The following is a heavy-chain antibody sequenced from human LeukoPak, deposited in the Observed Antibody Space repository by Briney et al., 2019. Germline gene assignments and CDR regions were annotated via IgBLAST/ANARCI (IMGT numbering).Heavy chain of an antibody. CDR2: INHSGST. J-gene: IGHJ4*02. D-gene: IGHD3-22*01. Sequence: SETLSLTCAVYGGSFSGYYWSWIRQPPGKGLEWIGEINHSGSTNYNPSLKSRVTISVDTSKNQFSLKLSSVTAADTAVYYCARRAGPYYYDSSGYYYFDYWGQGTLVTVSS. V-gene: IGHV4-34*01. CDR1: GGSFSGYY. CDR3: ARRAGPYYYDSSGYYYFDY.